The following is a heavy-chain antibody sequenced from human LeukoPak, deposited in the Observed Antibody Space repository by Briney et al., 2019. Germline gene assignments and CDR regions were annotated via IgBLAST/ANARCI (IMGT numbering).Heavy chain of an antibody. CDR3: AKDGPRKQGASYSDYAWGSYGYYFDY. J-gene: IGHJ4*02. Sequence: GGSLRLSCAASGLTFSSYAMCWVRQAPGKGLEWVSAISGSGGITYYADSVKGRFTISRDNSKNTLYLQINSLRAEDTAVYYCAKDGPRKQGASYSDYAWGSYGYYFDYWGQGTLVTVPS. CDR1: GLTFSSYA. CDR2: ISGSGGIT. D-gene: IGHD3-16*01. V-gene: IGHV3-23*01.